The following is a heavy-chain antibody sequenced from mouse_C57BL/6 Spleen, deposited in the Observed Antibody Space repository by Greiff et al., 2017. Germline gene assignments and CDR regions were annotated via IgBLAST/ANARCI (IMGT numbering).Heavy chain of an antibody. CDR2: INPNNGGT. J-gene: IGHJ2*01. V-gene: IGHV1-26*01. CDR1: GYTFTDYY. D-gene: IGHD4-1*01. Sequence: VQLQQSGPELVKPGASVKISCKASGYTFTDYYMNWVKQSHGKSLEWIGDINPNNGGTSYNQKFKGKATLTVDKSSSTAYMELRSLTSEDSAVYYCARWVTGYFDYWGQGTTLTVSS. CDR3: ARWVTGYFDY.